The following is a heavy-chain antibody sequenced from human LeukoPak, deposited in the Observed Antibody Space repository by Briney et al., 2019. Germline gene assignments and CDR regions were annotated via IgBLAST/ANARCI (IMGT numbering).Heavy chain of an antibody. J-gene: IGHJ4*02. CDR2: INHSGST. V-gene: IGHV4-34*01. CDR1: GGSFSGYY. D-gene: IGHD3-10*01. Sequence: SETLSLTCAVSGGSFSGYYWSWIRQPPGKGLEWIGEINHSGSTNYNPSLKSLVTISVDTSKNQFSLKLSSVTAADTAVYYCARGRGVAAKDYWGQGTLVTVSS. CDR3: ARGRGVAAKDY.